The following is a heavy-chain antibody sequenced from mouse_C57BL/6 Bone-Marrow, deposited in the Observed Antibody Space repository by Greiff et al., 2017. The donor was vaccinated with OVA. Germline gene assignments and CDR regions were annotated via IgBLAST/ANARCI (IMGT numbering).Heavy chain of an antibody. CDR3: ACYDYDVGDY. D-gene: IGHD2-4*01. Sequence: EVQLQQSGPELVKPGASVKISCKASGYSFTGYYMNWVKQSPEKSLEWIGEINPSTGGTTYNQKFKAKATLTADKSSSTAYMELRSLTSEDSAVYFCACYDYDVGDYWGQGTTLTVSS. V-gene: IGHV1-42*01. CDR2: INPSTGGT. J-gene: IGHJ2*01. CDR1: GYSFTGYY.